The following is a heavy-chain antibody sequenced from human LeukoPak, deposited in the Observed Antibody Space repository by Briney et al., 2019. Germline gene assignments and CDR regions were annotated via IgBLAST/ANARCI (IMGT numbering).Heavy chain of an antibody. D-gene: IGHD3-22*01. Sequence: GSLRLSCAVSGITLSNYGMSWVRQARGKGLEWVAGISDSGGRTNYADSVKGRLTISRDKPKNPLYLQMNSLRAEDTAVYFCAKRGVVIRVILVGFHKEAYYFESWGQGALVTVSS. CDR2: ISDSGGRT. CDR1: GITLSNYG. CDR3: AKRGVVIRVILVGFHKEAYYFES. V-gene: IGHV3-23*01. J-gene: IGHJ4*02.